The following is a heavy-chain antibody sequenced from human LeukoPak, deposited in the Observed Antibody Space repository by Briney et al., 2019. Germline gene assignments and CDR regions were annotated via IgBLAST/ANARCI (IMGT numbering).Heavy chain of an antibody. J-gene: IGHJ4*02. V-gene: IGHV3-11*01. CDR1: GFTFSDYY. CDR2: ISSSGSTI. D-gene: IGHD6-13*01. Sequence: KSGGSLRLSCAASGFTFSDYYMSWLRQAPGKGLEWVSYISSSGSTIYYADSVKGRFTISRDNAKNSLYLQMNSLRAEDTAVYYCARGGSSGYSSSWYSTPRFDYWGQGTLVTVSS. CDR3: ARGGSSGYSSSWYSTPRFDY.